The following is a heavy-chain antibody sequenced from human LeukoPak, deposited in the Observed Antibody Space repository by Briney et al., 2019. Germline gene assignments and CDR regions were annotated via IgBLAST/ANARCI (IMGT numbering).Heavy chain of an antibody. CDR1: GGSMSPYH. CDR3: ARAVSGRFDY. D-gene: IGHD6-19*01. CDR2: IYYSGST. V-gene: IGHV4-59*08. Sequence: SEILSLTCTVSGGSMSPYHWGWIRQPPGKGLEWTGYIYYSGSTNYNPSLKSRVTISVDTSKNQFSLKLSSVSAADTAIYYCARAVSGRFDYWGQGTLVTVSS. J-gene: IGHJ4*02.